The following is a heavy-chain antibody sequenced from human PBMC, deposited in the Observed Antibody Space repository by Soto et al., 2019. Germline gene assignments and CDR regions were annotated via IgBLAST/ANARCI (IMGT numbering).Heavy chain of an antibody. V-gene: IGHV4-59*13. D-gene: IGHD1-26*01. Sequence: PSETLSLTCTVSGGSMRNDYWSWIRQPPGKGLEWIGYVSDSGDTNYSPALKSRVTIAVDTSKNQFSLRVTSVTAADTAVYYCGRDRVGVSLNCFDSGGRGILVTVSS. CDR3: GRDRVGVSLNCFDS. CDR2: VSDSGDT. CDR1: GGSMRNDY. J-gene: IGHJ4*02.